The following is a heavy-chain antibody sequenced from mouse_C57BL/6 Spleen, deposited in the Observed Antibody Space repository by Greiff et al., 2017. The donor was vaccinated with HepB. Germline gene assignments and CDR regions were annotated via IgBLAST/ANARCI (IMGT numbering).Heavy chain of an antibody. V-gene: IGHV5-17*01. D-gene: IGHD2-4*01. Sequence: EVMLVESGGGLVKPGGSLKLSCAASGFTFSDYGMHWVRQAPEKGLEWVAYISSGSSTIYYADTVKGRFTISRDNAKNTLFLQMTSLRSEDTAMYYCARGYYDYDEGFAYWGQGTLVTVSA. J-gene: IGHJ3*01. CDR3: ARGYYDYDEGFAY. CDR2: ISSGSSTI. CDR1: GFTFSDYG.